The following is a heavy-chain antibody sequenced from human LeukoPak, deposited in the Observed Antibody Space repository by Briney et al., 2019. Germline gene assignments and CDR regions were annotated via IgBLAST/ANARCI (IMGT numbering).Heavy chain of an antibody. D-gene: IGHD4-17*01. V-gene: IGHV3-23*01. Sequence: GGSLRLSCAASGFTFRSYAMSWVRQAPGKGLEWVSTITGSGGSTCYADSVKGRFTISRDNSKNTLYLQMNSLRAEDTAVYYCAKLLTVTEHWGQGTLVTVSS. J-gene: IGHJ4*02. CDR1: GFTFRSYA. CDR2: ITGSGGST. CDR3: AKLLTVTEH.